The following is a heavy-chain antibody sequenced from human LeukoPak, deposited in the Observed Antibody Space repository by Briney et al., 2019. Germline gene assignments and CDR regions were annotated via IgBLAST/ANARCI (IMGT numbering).Heavy chain of an antibody. J-gene: IGHJ4*02. D-gene: IGHD3-3*01. CDR3: ASPKFYNYDSFDY. V-gene: IGHV3-48*01. Sequence: PGGSLRLSCAASGFTLSNYHMNWVRQAPGKGLEWVSYVDTSSSTIYYADSVRGRFTISRDNAKNSLYLQMNSLRAEDTAVYYCASPKFYNYDSFDYWGQGTLVTGSS. CDR1: GFTLSNYH. CDR2: VDTSSSTI.